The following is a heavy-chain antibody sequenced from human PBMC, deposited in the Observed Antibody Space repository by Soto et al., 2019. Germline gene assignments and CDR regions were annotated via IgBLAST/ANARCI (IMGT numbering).Heavy chain of an antibody. V-gene: IGHV3-23*01. CDR3: AKPPHYYDSSGYSG. D-gene: IGHD3-22*01. CDR2: ISGSGGST. J-gene: IGHJ4*02. Sequence: GGSLRLSCAASGFTFSSYAMSWVRQAPGKGLEWVSAISGSGGSTYYADSVKGRFTISRDNFKNTLYLQMNSLRAEDTAVYYCAKPPHYYDSSGYSGWGQGTLVTVSS. CDR1: GFTFSSYA.